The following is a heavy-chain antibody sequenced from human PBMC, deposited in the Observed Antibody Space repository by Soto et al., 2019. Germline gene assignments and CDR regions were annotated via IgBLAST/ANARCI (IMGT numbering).Heavy chain of an antibody. D-gene: IGHD2-2*01. Sequence: EVQLLESGGGLVQPGGSLRLSCAASGFTFSSYAMSWVRQAPGKGLEWVSAISGSGGSTYYADSVKGRFTISRDNTKNTLYLQMDSLRAEDTAVYYCAKGCSSTSCYYAGYFQHWGQGTLVTVFS. J-gene: IGHJ1*01. V-gene: IGHV3-23*01. CDR2: ISGSGGST. CDR3: AKGCSSTSCYYAGYFQH. CDR1: GFTFSSYA.